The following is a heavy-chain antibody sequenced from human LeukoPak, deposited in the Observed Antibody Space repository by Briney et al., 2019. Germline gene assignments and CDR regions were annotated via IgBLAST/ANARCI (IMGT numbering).Heavy chain of an antibody. CDR3: AKDPSLRTTLPL. J-gene: IGHJ4*02. CDR2: VSYDGSNR. Sequence: GGSLRLSCAASGFTFTHYGMHWVRQAPGKGLEWVALVSYDGSNRFHANSVKGRFTVSRDNSKNTLYLQMNSLRTEDTAVYYCAKDPSLRTTLPLWGQGTLVTVSS. CDR1: GFTFTHYG. V-gene: IGHV3-30*18.